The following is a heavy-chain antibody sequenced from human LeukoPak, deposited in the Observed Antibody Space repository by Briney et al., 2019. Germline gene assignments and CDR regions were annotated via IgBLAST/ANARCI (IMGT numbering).Heavy chain of an antibody. CDR2: IYNSGST. CDR1: GGSISSGGYY. D-gene: IGHD3-22*01. CDR3: AREAQPTYYYDSSGYYFDY. V-gene: IGHV4-31*03. J-gene: IGHJ4*02. Sequence: PSETLSLTCTVSGGSISSGGYYWSWIRQHPGKGLEWIGYIYNSGSTYYNPSLKSRVTISVDTSKNQFSLKLSSVTAADTAVYYCAREAQPTYYYDSSGYYFDYWGQGTLVTVSS.